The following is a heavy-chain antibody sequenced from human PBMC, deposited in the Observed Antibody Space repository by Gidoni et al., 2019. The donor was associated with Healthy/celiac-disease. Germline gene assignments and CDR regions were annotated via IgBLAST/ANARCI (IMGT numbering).Heavy chain of an antibody. D-gene: IGHD3-10*01. Sequence: QVQLVPSGAAVKKPGASAKVSCKASGYTFTTDAMHWVRQAPGQRLEWMGGINAGNGNTKYSQKFQGRVTITRDTSASTAYMGLGSLRSEDTAVYYCARDMVRGVNYYYCGMDVWGQGTTVTVSS. V-gene: IGHV1-3*01. CDR3: ARDMVRGVNYYYCGMDV. CDR2: INAGNGNT. J-gene: IGHJ6*02. CDR1: GYTFTTDA.